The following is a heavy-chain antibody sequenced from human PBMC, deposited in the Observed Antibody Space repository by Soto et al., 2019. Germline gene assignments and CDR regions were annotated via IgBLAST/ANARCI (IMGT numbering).Heavy chain of an antibody. V-gene: IGHV1-2*04. CDR3: VREAVAGYYGMDV. Sequence: ASVKVSCKASGYTFTGYYMHWVRQAPGQGLEWMGWINPNSGGTNYAQKFQGWVTMTRDTSISTAYMELSRLRSDDTAVYYCVREAVAGYYGMDVWGQGTTVTV. D-gene: IGHD6-19*01. J-gene: IGHJ6*02. CDR2: INPNSGGT. CDR1: GYTFTGYY.